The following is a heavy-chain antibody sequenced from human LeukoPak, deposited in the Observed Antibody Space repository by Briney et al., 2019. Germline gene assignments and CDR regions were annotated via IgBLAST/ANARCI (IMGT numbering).Heavy chain of an antibody. V-gene: IGHV1-2*02. Sequence: ASVKVSCKASGYTFTGYYMHWVRQAPGQGLEWMGWINPNSGGTNYAQKFQGRVTMTRDTSISTAYMELSRLRSDDTAVYYCARGVGATEIGAFDIWGQGTMVTVSS. CDR2: INPNSGGT. CDR1: GYTFTGYY. CDR3: ARGVGATEIGAFDI. J-gene: IGHJ3*02. D-gene: IGHD1-26*01.